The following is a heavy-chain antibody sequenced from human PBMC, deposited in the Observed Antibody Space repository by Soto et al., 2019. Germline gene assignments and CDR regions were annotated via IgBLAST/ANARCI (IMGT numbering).Heavy chain of an antibody. J-gene: IGHJ5*02. CDR3: ARDMYSSDYFVKWFEP. CDR1: GFTFSDYY. D-gene: IGHD6-19*01. CDR2: IRNNRINK. V-gene: IGHV3-11*06. Sequence: GGSLRLSCAASGFTFSDYYMSWIRQAPGKGLEWVSYIRNNRINKHYAESVKGRITVSRDNSNHSLYLQLNSLRGEDTAMYYCARDMYSSDYFVKWFEPWGQGTLVTVSS.